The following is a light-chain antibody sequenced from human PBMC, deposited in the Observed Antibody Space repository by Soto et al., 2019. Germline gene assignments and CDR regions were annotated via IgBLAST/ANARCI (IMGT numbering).Light chain of an antibody. J-gene: IGKJ1*01. CDR3: QQCAFSPRT. CDR1: QSVTNNY. CDR2: DAS. V-gene: IGKV3-20*01. Sequence: EIVLTQTPGTLSLSPGERATLSCRASQSVTNNYLAWYQQKPGQPPRLLIFDASSRATGIPDRFSGSGSGTDFPLTISRLEPDDFAVYYCQQCAFSPRTFGPGTKVEIK.